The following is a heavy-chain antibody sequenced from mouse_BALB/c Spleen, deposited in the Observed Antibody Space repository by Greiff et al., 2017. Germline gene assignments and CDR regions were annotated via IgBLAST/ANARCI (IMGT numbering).Heavy chain of an antibody. V-gene: IGHV2-6-7*01. D-gene: IGHD2-1*01. CDR3: ARGGNYGIDY. CDR1: GFSLTGSG. J-gene: IGHJ2*01. CDR2: IWGDGST. Sequence: VKLVESGPGLVAPSQSLSITCTVSGFSLTGSGVNWVRQPPGKGLEWLGMIWGDGSTDYNSALKSSLSIRKDNSKSQVFLQMNSLQTDDTARDYCARGGNYGIDYWGQGTTLTVSS.